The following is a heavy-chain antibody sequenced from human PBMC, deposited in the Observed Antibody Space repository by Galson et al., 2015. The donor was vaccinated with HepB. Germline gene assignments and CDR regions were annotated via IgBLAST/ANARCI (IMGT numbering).Heavy chain of an antibody. D-gene: IGHD2-21*02. CDR2: ISYDGSNK. CDR3: AKENDAIVVVTAILYFDY. CDR1: GFTFSSYG. Sequence: SLRLSCAASGFTFSSYGMHWVRQAPGKGLEWVAVISYDGSNKYYADSVKGRFTISRDNSKNTLYLQMNSLRAEDTAVYYCAKENDAIVVVTAILYFDYWGQGTLVTVSS. J-gene: IGHJ4*02. V-gene: IGHV3-30*18.